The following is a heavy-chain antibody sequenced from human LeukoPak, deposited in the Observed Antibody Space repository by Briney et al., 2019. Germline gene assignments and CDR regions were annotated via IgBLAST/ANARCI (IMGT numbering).Heavy chain of an antibody. D-gene: IGHD3-10*01. V-gene: IGHV3-48*04. Sequence: GGSLRLSCAASGFTFSSYSMNWVRQAPGKGLEWVSYISSSSSTIYYADSVKGRFTISRDNAKNSLYLQMNSLRAEDTAVYYCARNPYYYGSGSSCFDIWGQGTMVTVSS. CDR2: ISSSSSTI. CDR3: ARNPYYYGSGSSCFDI. J-gene: IGHJ3*02. CDR1: GFTFSSYS.